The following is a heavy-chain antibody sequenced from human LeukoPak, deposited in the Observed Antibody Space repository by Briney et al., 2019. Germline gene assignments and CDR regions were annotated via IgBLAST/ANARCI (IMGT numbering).Heavy chain of an antibody. Sequence: SETLSLTCAVSGYSISSGYYWGWIRQPPGKGLEWIGSIFHSGSTYYNPSLKSRVNMSVDTSRNQISLKLSSVTAADTAVYYCTRASGSYGSGSYYYYGMDVWGKGTTVTVSS. CDR2: IFHSGST. CDR3: TRASGSYGSGSYYYYGMDV. V-gene: IGHV4-38-2*01. CDR1: GYSISSGYY. D-gene: IGHD3-10*01. J-gene: IGHJ6*04.